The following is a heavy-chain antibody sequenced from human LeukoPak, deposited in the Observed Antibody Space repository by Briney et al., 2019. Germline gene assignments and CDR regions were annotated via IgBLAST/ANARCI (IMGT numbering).Heavy chain of an antibody. V-gene: IGHV3-7*02. CDR3: ASSSWSSEYFHY. D-gene: IGHD6-13*01. J-gene: IGHJ1*01. CDR1: GFTFSSFW. Sequence: WGSLRLSCAASGFTFSSFWMSWVRQAPGKGLDWVAHIKEDGSMESYVSSVKGRFTISRDNAKNSVYLQMNSLRAEDTAVYFCASSSWSSEYFHYWGQGTLVPVSS. CDR2: IKEDGSME.